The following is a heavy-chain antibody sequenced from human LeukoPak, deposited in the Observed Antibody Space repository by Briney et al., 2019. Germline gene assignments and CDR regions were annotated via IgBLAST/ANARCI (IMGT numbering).Heavy chain of an antibody. CDR3: ARNRPTMVRGETLRYYYGMDV. D-gene: IGHD3-10*01. CDR1: GYTFTGYH. CDR2: INPNSGGT. V-gene: IGHV1-2*02. Sequence: ASVKVSCKASGYTFTGYHIHWVRQAPGQGLEWMGLINPNSGGTNYAQKFQGRVTLTRDTSISTAYMELSRLRSDDTAVYYCARNRPTMVRGETLRYYYGMDVWGQGTTVTVSS. J-gene: IGHJ6*02.